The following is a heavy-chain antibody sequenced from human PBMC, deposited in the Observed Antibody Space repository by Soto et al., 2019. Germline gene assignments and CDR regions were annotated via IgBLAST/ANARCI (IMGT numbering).Heavy chain of an antibody. Sequence: ASVKVSCKASGYTFTSYDINWVRQATGQGLEWMGWMNPNSGKTGYAQKFQGRVTRTRKTSISTASMELSSLRSEDTAVYYCARVRTYYYDISPAFDIWGQGTMVTVSS. CDR1: GYTFTSYD. CDR3: ARVRTYYYDISPAFDI. V-gene: IGHV1-8*01. CDR2: MNPNSGKT. J-gene: IGHJ3*02. D-gene: IGHD3-22*01.